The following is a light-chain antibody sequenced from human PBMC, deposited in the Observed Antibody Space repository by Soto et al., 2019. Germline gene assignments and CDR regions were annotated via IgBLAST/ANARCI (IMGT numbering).Light chain of an antibody. CDR3: QQYSSAPAWT. CDR1: QRLKSDY. V-gene: IGKV3-20*01. J-gene: IGKJ1*01. CDR2: GTS. Sequence: EITLTQSPGSLSLSPGERATLSCRASQRLKSDYFAWYQQRRGQAPSLLIYGTSIRASGIPDRFSGSGSGTDFTLTISRLEPEDFAVYYCQQYSSAPAWTFGQGTKVEV.